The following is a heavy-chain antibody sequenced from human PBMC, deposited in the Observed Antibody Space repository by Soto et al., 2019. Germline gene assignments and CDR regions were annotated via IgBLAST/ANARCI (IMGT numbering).Heavy chain of an antibody. D-gene: IGHD3-22*01. J-gene: IGHJ4*02. CDR3: ARAWWLLLVGDY. V-gene: IGHV1-18*01. Sequence: QVQLVQSGAEVKKAGASVKVSCKASGYTFINYGISWVRQAPGQGLEWMGWISANNGNTNYAQKLQGRVTMTTDTSTSTAYLDLRSLRSDDTAVYYCARAWWLLLVGDYWGQGTLVTVSS. CDR1: GYTFINYG. CDR2: ISANNGNT.